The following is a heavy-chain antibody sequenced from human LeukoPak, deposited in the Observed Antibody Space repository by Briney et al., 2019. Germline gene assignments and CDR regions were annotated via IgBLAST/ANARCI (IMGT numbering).Heavy chain of an antibody. J-gene: IGHJ4*02. D-gene: IGHD5-18*01. V-gene: IGHV4-38-2*02. CDR3: ARKGVRYSYDY. CDR1: GYSISSGYY. Sequence: PSETLSLTCTVSGYSISSGYYWGWIRQPPGKGLEWIGSIYHSGSTYYDPSLKSRVTISVDTSKNQFPLKLSSVTAADTAVYYCARKGVRYSYDYWGQGTLVTVSS. CDR2: IYHSGST.